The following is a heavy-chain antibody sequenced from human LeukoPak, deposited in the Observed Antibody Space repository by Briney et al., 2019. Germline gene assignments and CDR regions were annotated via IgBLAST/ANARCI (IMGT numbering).Heavy chain of an antibody. J-gene: IGHJ4*02. D-gene: IGHD3-22*01. CDR3: ARDSYDSSGYYYERIDY. Sequence: GASVKVSCKASGGTFSSYAISWVRQAPGQGLEWMGRIIPILGIANYAQKFQGRVTITADKSTSTAYMELSSLRSEDTAVYYCARDSYDSSGYYYERIDYWGQGTLVTVSS. V-gene: IGHV1-69*04. CDR1: GGTFSSYA. CDR2: IIPILGIA.